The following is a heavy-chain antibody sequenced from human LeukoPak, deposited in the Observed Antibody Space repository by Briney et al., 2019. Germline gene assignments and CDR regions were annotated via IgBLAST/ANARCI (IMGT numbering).Heavy chain of an antibody. V-gene: IGHV4-34*01. D-gene: IGHD3-22*01. CDR2: INHSGST. J-gene: IGHJ4*02. Sequence: SETLSLTCAVYGGSFSGYYWSWIRQPPGKGPEWIGEINHSGSTNYNPSLKSRVTISVDASKNQFSLKLSSVTAADTAVYYCARTYDGSGYYYAFDYWGQGTLVTVSS. CDR3: ARTYDGSGYYYAFDY. CDR1: GGSFSGYY.